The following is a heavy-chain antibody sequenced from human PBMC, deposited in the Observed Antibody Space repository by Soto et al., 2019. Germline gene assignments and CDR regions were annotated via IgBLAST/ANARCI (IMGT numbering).Heavy chain of an antibody. J-gene: IGHJ4*02. D-gene: IGHD3-10*01. CDR3: ARQVYGSGNYYKNYFDY. Sequence: GGSLRLSCAASGFTFNNYAMTWVRQAPGKGLEWVSDISGSGGITYYADSVKGRFTISSDNSKNKLYLQMNSLRAEDTAIYYCARQVYGSGNYYKNYFDYWGQGTLVTVSS. CDR1: GFTFNNYA. CDR2: ISGSGGIT. V-gene: IGHV3-23*01.